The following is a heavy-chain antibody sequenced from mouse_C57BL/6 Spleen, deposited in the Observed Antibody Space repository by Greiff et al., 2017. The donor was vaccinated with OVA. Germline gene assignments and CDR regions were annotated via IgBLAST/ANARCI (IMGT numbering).Heavy chain of an antibody. V-gene: IGHV5-4*01. D-gene: IGHD1-2*01. CDR3: ARDRLSFFCD. CDR1: GFTFSSYA. Sequence: EVQLLESGGGLVKPGASLTLSCAASGFTFSSYAMSWVRQTPEQRLEWVATISAGGSYTYYPDNVKGRFTISRDNAKNNLYLQLSHLKAEDTAMYYYARDRLSFFCDWGQGTTLTVSS. J-gene: IGHJ2*01. CDR2: ISAGGSYT.